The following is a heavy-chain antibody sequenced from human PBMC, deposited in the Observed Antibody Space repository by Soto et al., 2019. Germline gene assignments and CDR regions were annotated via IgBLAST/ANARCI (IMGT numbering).Heavy chain of an antibody. CDR1: GFTFSNYA. V-gene: IGHV3-23*01. CDR2: VGGSGDST. J-gene: IGHJ4*02. D-gene: IGHD2-15*01. Sequence: EVQLLDSGGGLVQPGGSLRLSCAASGFTFSNYAMSWVRQAPGKGLEWVSGVGGSGDSTYYADSVKGRFTISRDNSKDTLYLQTNSLSDEDTAVYYCAKSPLGYCSGGSCYPPHYFDYWGQGTLVTVSS. CDR3: AKSPLGYCSGGSCYPPHYFDY.